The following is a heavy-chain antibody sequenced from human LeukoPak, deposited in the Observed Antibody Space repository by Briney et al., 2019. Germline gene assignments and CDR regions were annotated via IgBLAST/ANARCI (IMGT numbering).Heavy chain of an antibody. Sequence: GASVKVSCKASGYTFTSYYMHWVRQAPGQGLEWMGIINPSGGSTSYAQKFQGRVTMTRDTSTSTVYMELSSLRSEDTAVYYCARDQRKHSMIVVVIEWVFDAFDIRGQGTMVTVSS. CDR2: INPSGGST. CDR3: ARDQRKHSMIVVVIEWVFDAFDI. D-gene: IGHD3-22*01. V-gene: IGHV1-46*01. J-gene: IGHJ3*02. CDR1: GYTFTSYY.